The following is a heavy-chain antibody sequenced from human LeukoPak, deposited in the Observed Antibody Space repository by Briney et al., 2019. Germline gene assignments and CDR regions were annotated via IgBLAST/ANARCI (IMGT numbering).Heavy chain of an antibody. CDR2: IKHDGSEK. Sequence: GGSLRLSCAASGFIFTNYFMSWVRQAPGKGLEWVASIKHDGSEKYYVDSVRGRFTISRDNTMNSLYLQMSSLRAEDTAVYYCARTVDTTMVKGVSWGQGTLVTVSS. CDR1: GFIFTNYF. CDR3: ARTVDTTMVKGVS. J-gene: IGHJ5*02. D-gene: IGHD5-18*01. V-gene: IGHV3-7*03.